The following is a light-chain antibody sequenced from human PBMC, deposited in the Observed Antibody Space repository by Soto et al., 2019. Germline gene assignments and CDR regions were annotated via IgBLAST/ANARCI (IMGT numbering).Light chain of an antibody. V-gene: IGKV1-33*01. CDR2: DAS. CDR3: QPYDNPPPFT. Sequence: DIQMTQSPSSLSASVGDRVTITCQASQDISNYLNWYQQKPGKAPKLLIYDASNLEKGVPPRFSGSGSMTDFTSTTSSLQPEDIATYYCQPYDNPPPFTFGPGTKVDIK. J-gene: IGKJ3*01. CDR1: QDISNY.